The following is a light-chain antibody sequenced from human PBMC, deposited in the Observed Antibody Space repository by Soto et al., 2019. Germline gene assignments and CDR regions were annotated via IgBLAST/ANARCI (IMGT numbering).Light chain of an antibody. V-gene: IGLV2-11*01. CDR1: SSDVGGYNY. J-gene: IGLJ2*01. Sequence: QSALTQPRSVSGSPGQSVTISCTGTSSDVGGYNYVSWYQQHPGKAPKLMIYDVSKWPSGVPDRFSGSKSGNTASLTISGLQAEDEADYYCCSYAGSYILVFAGGTKLTVL. CDR3: CSYAGSYILV. CDR2: DVS.